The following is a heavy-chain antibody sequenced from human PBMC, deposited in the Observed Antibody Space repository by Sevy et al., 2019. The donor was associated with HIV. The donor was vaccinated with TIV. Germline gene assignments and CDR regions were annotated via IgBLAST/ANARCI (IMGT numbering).Heavy chain of an antibody. CDR2: ILTTGRST. D-gene: IGHD3-3*02. Sequence: GGSLRLSCAASGFSFTNYAMNWVRQAPGKGLEWVSTILTTGRSTFYANSVKGRFTISTDTSNSTLFLQMDSLRPEDTALYYCARGLPIHFWGQGTLVTVSS. CDR3: ARGLPIHF. CDR1: GFSFTNYA. J-gene: IGHJ4*02. V-gene: IGHV3-23*05.